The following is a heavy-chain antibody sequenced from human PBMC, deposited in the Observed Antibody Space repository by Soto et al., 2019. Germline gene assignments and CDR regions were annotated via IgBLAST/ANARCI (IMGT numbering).Heavy chain of an antibody. J-gene: IGHJ2*01. Sequence: QVQLQESGPGLVKPSQTLSLTCTVSGGSISSGGYYWSWIRQHPGKGLEWIGYIYYSGSTYYNPSLKSRVTISVDTSKNQFSLKLSSVTAADTAVYYCARGNPGDGYNCWYFDLWGRGTLVTVSS. D-gene: IGHD5-12*01. CDR2: IYYSGST. V-gene: IGHV4-31*03. CDR3: ARGNPGDGYNCWYFDL. CDR1: GGSISSGGYY.